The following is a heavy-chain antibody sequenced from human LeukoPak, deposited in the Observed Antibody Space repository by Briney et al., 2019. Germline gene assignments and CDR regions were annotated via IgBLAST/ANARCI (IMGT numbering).Heavy chain of an antibody. J-gene: IGHJ5*02. V-gene: IGHV1-18*01. D-gene: IGHD1-26*01. CDR2: ISTYNGNT. CDR1: VYTFTSYD. Sequence: GASVKVSCKASVYTFTSYDISWVRQAPGQGLGWMGWISTYNGNTNYAQKLQGRVTMTTDTITTTAYMELRSLRSDDTAVYYCARDHSGNWFDPWGQGTLVTVSS. CDR3: ARDHSGNWFDP.